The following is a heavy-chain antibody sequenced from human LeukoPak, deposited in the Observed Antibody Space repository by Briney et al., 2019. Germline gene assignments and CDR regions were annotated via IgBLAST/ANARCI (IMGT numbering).Heavy chain of an antibody. V-gene: IGHV3-23*01. Sequence: GGSQRLSCAASGFTFSSYAMSWVRQAPGKGLEWVSAISGSGGSTYYADSVKGRFTISRDNSKNTLYLQMNSLRAEDTAVYYCAKAEKVLTRRRYYYYMDVWGKGTTVTVSS. D-gene: IGHD2-8*01. J-gene: IGHJ6*03. CDR3: AKAEKVLTRRRYYYYMDV. CDR2: ISGSGGST. CDR1: GFTFSSYA.